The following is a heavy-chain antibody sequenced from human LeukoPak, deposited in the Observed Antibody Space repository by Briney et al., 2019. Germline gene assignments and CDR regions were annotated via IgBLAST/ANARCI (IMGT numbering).Heavy chain of an antibody. D-gene: IGHD2-2*01. V-gene: IGHV4-34*01. Sequence: SETLSLTCAVYGGSFSGYYWSWIRQPPGKGLEWIGEINHSGSTNYNPSLKSRVTISVDTSKNQFPLKLSSVTAADTAVYYCARARPRYCSSTSCYVHYYYGMDVWGQGTTVTVSS. CDR3: ARARPRYCSSTSCYVHYYYGMDV. CDR1: GGSFSGYY. J-gene: IGHJ6*02. CDR2: INHSGST.